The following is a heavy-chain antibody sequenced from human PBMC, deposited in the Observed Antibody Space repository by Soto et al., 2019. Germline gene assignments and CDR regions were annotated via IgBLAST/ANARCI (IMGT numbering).Heavy chain of an antibody. V-gene: IGHV1-69*02. CDR1: GGTFSSYT. J-gene: IGHJ4*02. CDR3: ARTDPSALNIVVVPAALKL. D-gene: IGHD2-2*01. Sequence: GASVKVSCKASGGTFSSYTISWVRQAPGQGLEWMGRIIPILGIANYAQKFQGRVTITADKSTSTAYMELSSLRSEDTAVYYCARTDPSALNIVVVPAALKLWGQGTLVTVSS. CDR2: IIPILGIA.